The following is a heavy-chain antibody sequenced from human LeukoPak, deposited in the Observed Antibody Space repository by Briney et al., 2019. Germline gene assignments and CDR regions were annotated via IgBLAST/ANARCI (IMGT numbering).Heavy chain of an antibody. CDR3: ARDREIWLPHNWFDP. CDR2: IKQDGGEE. D-gene: IGHD5-24*01. J-gene: IGHJ5*02. V-gene: IGHV3-7*01. CDR1: GFTFSSYW. Sequence: GGSLRLSCAASGFTFSSYWMSWVRQAPGKGLEWVANIKQDGGEEYYVDSVKGRFTISRDNGKNSLFLQMTSPRAEDTAVYYCARDREIWLPHNWFDPWGQGTLVTVSS.